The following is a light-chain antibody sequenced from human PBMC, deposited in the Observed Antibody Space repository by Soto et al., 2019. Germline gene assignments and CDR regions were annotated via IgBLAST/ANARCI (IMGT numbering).Light chain of an antibody. J-gene: IGLJ3*02. Sequence: QSVLTQPPSASGTPGQRVTISCSGSSSNIGSNTVNWYQQLPGTAPKLLIYSDNQRSSGVSDRFSGSKSGTSASLAISGLKSEDEADYYCATWDDSLNVNWVFGGGTKLTVL. CDR1: SSNIGSNT. V-gene: IGLV1-44*01. CDR3: ATWDDSLNVNWV. CDR2: SDN.